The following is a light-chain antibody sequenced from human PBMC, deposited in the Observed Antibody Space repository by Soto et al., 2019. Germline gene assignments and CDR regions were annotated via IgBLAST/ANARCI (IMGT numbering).Light chain of an antibody. CDR3: QQRSNWPT. CDR2: GAS. CDR1: QSVSNNY. V-gene: IGKV3-11*01. J-gene: IGKJ4*01. Sequence: EIVLTQSPATLSLSPGERATLSCRASQSVSNNYLAWYQQKPGQAPRLVIYGASNRATGIPDRFSGSGSGTDFTLTISSLEPEDFAVYYCQQRSNWPTFGGGTKVDIK.